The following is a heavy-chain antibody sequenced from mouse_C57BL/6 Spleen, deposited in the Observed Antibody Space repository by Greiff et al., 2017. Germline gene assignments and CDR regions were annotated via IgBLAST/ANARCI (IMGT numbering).Heavy chain of an antibody. Sequence: EVQGVESGGGLVKPGGSLKLSCAASGFTFSDYGMHWVRQAPEKGLEWVAYISSGSSTIYYADTVKGRFTISRDNAKNTLFLQMTSLRSEDTAMXYCASPTVVATDYAMDYWGQGTSVTVSS. CDR1: GFTFSDYG. V-gene: IGHV5-17*01. CDR2: ISSGSSTI. CDR3: ASPTVVATDYAMDY. D-gene: IGHD1-1*01. J-gene: IGHJ4*01.